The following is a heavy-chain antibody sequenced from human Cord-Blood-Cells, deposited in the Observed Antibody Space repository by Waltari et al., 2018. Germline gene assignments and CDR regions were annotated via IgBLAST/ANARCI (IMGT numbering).Heavy chain of an antibody. Sequence: QLQLQESGPGLVKPSETLSLTCTVPCGSISSSSYYWAWIRQPPGKGLEWIGSIYYSGSTYYNPSLKSRVTISVDTSKNQFSLKLRSVTAADTAVYYCARPYGSGSYYAFDIWGQGTMVTVSS. CDR3: ARPYGSGSYYAFDI. CDR1: CGSISSSSYY. CDR2: IYYSGST. J-gene: IGHJ3*02. D-gene: IGHD3-10*01. V-gene: IGHV4-39*01.